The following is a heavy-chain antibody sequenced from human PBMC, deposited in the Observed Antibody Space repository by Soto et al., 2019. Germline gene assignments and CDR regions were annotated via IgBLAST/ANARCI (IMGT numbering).Heavy chain of an antibody. V-gene: IGHV1-2*02. Sequence: QVQLVQSGTEVKKPGASVKVSCQASGYSISAYYIHWVRHAPGQGLEWMGWIDPKNGGTVSAQKFQGRLTMTRDTSISTVYMDLSGLTSDDTALYYCGRDDYGIFPYWGQGSLVTVSS. CDR1: GYSISAYY. CDR2: IDPKNGGT. J-gene: IGHJ4*02. CDR3: GRDDYGIFPY. D-gene: IGHD3-10*01.